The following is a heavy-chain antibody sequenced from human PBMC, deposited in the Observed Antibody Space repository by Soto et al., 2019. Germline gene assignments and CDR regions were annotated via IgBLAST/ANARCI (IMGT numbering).Heavy chain of an antibody. V-gene: IGHV3-74*01. D-gene: IGHD1-26*01. CDR2: INIGGTTT. Sequence: PGGSLRLSCATSGFTFSSYWMHWVRQAPGKGLVWVSRINIGGTTTSYADSVKGRFTISRDNAKNTLYLQMNSLRAEDTAVYYCARGYSGSFTGGQGTLVTVSS. CDR1: GFTFSSYW. J-gene: IGHJ4*02. CDR3: ARGYSGSFT.